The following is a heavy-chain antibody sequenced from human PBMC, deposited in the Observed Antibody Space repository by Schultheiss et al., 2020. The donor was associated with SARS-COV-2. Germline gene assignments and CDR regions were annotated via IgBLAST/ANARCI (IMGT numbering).Heavy chain of an antibody. CDR1: GYSISSGYY. J-gene: IGHJ4*02. CDR3: VRGYDFWSGYYLHY. CDR2: IYHSGTT. Sequence: SETLSLTCTVSGYSISSGYYWGWIRQPPGKGLEWIGSIYHSGTTNYNPSLKSRVTISVDTSKNQFSLKLNSVTAADTAVYYCVRGYDFWSGYYLHYWGQGTLVTVSS. V-gene: IGHV4-38-2*02. D-gene: IGHD3-3*01.